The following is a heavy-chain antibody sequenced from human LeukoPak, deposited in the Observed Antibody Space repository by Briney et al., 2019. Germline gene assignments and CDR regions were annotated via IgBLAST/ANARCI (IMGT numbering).Heavy chain of an antibody. V-gene: IGHV1-69*04. CDR1: GGTFSSYA. D-gene: IGHD3-10*01. Sequence: ASVKVSCKASGGTFSSYAISWVRQAPGQGLEWMGRIIPILGIANYAQKFQGRVTITADKSTSTAYMELSSLRSEDTALYHCARDKDYYGSGSYSWFDPWGQGTLVTVSS. J-gene: IGHJ5*02. CDR2: IIPILGIA. CDR3: ARDKDYYGSGSYSWFDP.